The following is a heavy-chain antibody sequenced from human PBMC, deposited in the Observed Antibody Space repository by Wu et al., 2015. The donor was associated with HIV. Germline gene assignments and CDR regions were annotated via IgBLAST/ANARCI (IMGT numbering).Heavy chain of an antibody. CDR3: ARDGSSGWGVGCAFDI. V-gene: IGHV1-69*13. CDR2: IIPIFGTA. D-gene: IGHD6-19*01. CDR1: GGTFSSYA. J-gene: IGHJ3*02. Sequence: QVQLVQSGAEVKKPGSSVKVSCKASGGTFSSYAISWVRQAPGQGLEWMGRIIPIFGTANYAQKFQGRVTITADESTSTAYMELSSLRSEDTAVYYCARDGSSGWGVGCAFDIWGQGDNGSPSLQ.